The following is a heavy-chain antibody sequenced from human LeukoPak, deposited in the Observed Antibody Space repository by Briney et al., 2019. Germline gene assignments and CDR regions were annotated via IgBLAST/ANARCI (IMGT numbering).Heavy chain of an antibody. Sequence: GASLKISCQGSGYSFTSYWIGWVRQMPGKGLEWMGIIYPGDSDTRYSPSFQGQVTISADKSISTAYLQWSSLKASDTPLYYCARGRIVAGTYYFDYWGQGTLVTVSS. CDR2: IYPGDSDT. V-gene: IGHV5-51*01. CDR1: GYSFTSYW. D-gene: IGHD6-19*01. CDR3: ARGRIVAGTYYFDY. J-gene: IGHJ4*02.